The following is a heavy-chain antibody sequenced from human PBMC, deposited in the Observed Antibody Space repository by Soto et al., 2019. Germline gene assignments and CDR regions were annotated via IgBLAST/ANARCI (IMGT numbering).Heavy chain of an antibody. V-gene: IGHV4-4*02. J-gene: IGHJ6*02. Sequence: SENLALSCAVSGGCISSSNWWCWVRQPPGKGLEWIGEIYHSGSTNYNPSLKSRVTISVDKSKNQFSLKLSSVTAADTAVYYCARDSPPYYDFWSGPFRGYGMDVWCQGRTVS. D-gene: IGHD3-3*01. CDR3: ARDSPPYYDFWSGPFRGYGMDV. CDR2: IYHSGST. CDR1: GGCISSSNW.